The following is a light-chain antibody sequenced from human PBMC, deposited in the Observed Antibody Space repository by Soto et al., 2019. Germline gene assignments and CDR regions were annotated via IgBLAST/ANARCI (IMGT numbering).Light chain of an antibody. Sequence: DIQMTQSPSSLSVFVGDRVTITCRASQSISSFLNWYQQKPGKAPKLLIYASINLQSGAPSRSSGSGSGTDFALTISSLQPEDFATYYCQQSYSTPYTVGQGTKLEIK. CDR2: ASI. CDR1: QSISSF. CDR3: QQSYSTPYT. J-gene: IGKJ2*01. V-gene: IGKV1-39*01.